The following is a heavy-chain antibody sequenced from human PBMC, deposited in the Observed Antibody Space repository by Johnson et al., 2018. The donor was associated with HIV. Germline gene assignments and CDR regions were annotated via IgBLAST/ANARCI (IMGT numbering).Heavy chain of an antibody. CDR2: IESNADGGAA. D-gene: IGHD3-3*01. CDR1: GFTFSHAW. J-gene: IGHJ3*02. V-gene: IGHV3-15*04. Sequence: VLLLESGGGLVKPGGSLRLSCAASGFTFSHAWMSWVRQAPGKGLEWVGHIESNADGGAADYAAPLEGRFTISRDDSKSTLYLQMNSLKTEDTAVYYCTTAIFGVIVHAFDIWGQGTMVTVSS. CDR3: TTAIFGVIVHAFDI.